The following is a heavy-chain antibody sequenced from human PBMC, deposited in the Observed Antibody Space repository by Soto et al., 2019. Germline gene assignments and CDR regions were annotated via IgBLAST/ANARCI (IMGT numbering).Heavy chain of an antibody. V-gene: IGHV3-33*01. CDR1: GFTFSSYG. Sequence: PGGSLRLSCAASGFTFSSYGMHWVRQAPGKGLEWVAVIWYDGSNKYYADSVKGRFTISRDNSKNTLYLQMNSLRAEDTAVYYCARDQPVTTSRLFYYYYGMDVWGQGTTVTVSS. CDR3: ARDQPVTTSRLFYYYYGMDV. J-gene: IGHJ6*02. CDR2: IWYDGSNK. D-gene: IGHD4-4*01.